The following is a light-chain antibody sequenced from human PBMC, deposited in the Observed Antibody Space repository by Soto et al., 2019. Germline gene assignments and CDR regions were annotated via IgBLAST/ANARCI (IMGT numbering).Light chain of an antibody. CDR3: QEYSKWPPFT. J-gene: IGKJ3*01. CDR2: AAS. CDR1: QSVGRN. Sequence: EIVVTQSPGILSVSPGDRATLSCRASQSVGRNLAWYQQKPGQAPTLLIYAASTRATGLPARFSGSGSGTDFTLTISSLQSEDFAVYYCQEYSKWPPFTFDPGTRVDIK. V-gene: IGKV3-15*01.